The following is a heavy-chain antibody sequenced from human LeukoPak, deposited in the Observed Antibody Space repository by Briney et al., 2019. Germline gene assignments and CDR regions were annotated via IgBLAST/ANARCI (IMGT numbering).Heavy chain of an antibody. Sequence: PSETLSLTCAVSGYSISSGYHWGWIRQPPGKGLEWLGSVYHSGSTYYNPSLKSRVTTSVDTSKNQFSLKLSSVTAADTAVYYCARNNSNGFDFWSQGTLVTVSS. V-gene: IGHV4-38-2*01. D-gene: IGHD6-19*01. CDR2: VYHSGST. J-gene: IGHJ4*02. CDR3: ARNNSNGFDF. CDR1: GYSISSGYH.